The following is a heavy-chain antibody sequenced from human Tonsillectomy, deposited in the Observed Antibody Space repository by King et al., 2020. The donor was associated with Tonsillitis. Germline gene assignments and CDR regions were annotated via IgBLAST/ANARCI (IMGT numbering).Heavy chain of an antibody. CDR2: INPNSGFT. Sequence: HVQLVESGAEVKKSGASVKVSCKASGYTFTGYYMHWVRQAPGQGLEWMGWINPNSGFTDYAQKFQGRVTMTTDSSISTAYMVLSRLRSDDTAVYYCARASRTTGDISNFYFDYWGQGTLVTVSS. D-gene: IGHD7-27*01. V-gene: IGHV1-2*02. CDR1: GYTFTGYY. J-gene: IGHJ4*02. CDR3: ARASRTTGDISNFYFDY.